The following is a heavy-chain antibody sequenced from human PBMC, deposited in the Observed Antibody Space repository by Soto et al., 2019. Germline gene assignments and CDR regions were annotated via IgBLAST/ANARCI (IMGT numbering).Heavy chain of an antibody. CDR1: GGTFSSYA. CDR2: IIPIFGTA. CDR3: ARGGAYWGDGYKNPVGY. Sequence: QVQLVQSGAEVKKPGSSVKVSCKASGGTFSSYAISWVRQAPGQGPEWMGGIIPIFGTANYAQKFQGRVTITADESTSTAYMELSSLRSEDTAVYYCARGGAYWGDGYKNPVGYWGQGTLVTVSS. D-gene: IGHD5-12*01. J-gene: IGHJ4*02. V-gene: IGHV1-69*01.